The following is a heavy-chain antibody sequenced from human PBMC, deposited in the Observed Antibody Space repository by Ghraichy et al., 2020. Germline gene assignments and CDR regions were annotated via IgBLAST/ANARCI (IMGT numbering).Heavy chain of an antibody. CDR3: ASWDSGSNPWYFDY. CDR2: ISSSSDTI. V-gene: IGHV3-48*01. CDR1: GFTFSFYS. Sequence: GDSLNISCAASGFTFSFYSMNWVRQAPGKGLEWVSYISSSSDTIYYADSVKGRFTISRDNAKNSLYLQMNSLRAEDTAVYYCASWDSGSNPWYFDYWGQGTLVTVSS. J-gene: IGHJ4*02. D-gene: IGHD1-26*01.